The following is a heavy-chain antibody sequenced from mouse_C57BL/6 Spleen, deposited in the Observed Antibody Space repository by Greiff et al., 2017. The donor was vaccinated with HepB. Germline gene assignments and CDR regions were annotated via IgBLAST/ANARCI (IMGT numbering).Heavy chain of an antibody. CDR3: ARRGLPSAWFAY. V-gene: IGHV5-12*01. D-gene: IGHD5-5*01. J-gene: IGHJ3*01. CDR2: ISNGGGST. Sequence: EVKLMESGGGLVQPGGSLKLSCAASGFTFSDYYMYWVRQTPEKRLEWVAYISNGGGSTYYPDTVKGRFTISRDNAKNTRYLQMSRLKSEDTAMYYCARRGLPSAWFAYWGQGTLVTVSA. CDR1: GFTFSDYY.